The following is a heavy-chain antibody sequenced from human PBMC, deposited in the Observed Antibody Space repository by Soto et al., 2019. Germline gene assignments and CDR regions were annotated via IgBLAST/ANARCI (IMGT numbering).Heavy chain of an antibody. V-gene: IGHV6-1*01. CDR3: ARERGFLSEALDI. D-gene: IGHD3-10*01. CDR2: TYYRSQWHN. CDR1: GDIVFSNTAT. Sequence: QVQLHQSGPGLVKPSQTLSLTCAISGDIVFSNTATWNWIRQSPSRGLEWLGRTYYRSQWHNDYAESVKSRITSNPDTSKNQFSLQLNSVTPEDTAVYYCARERGFLSEALDIWGRGTMVTVSS. J-gene: IGHJ3*02.